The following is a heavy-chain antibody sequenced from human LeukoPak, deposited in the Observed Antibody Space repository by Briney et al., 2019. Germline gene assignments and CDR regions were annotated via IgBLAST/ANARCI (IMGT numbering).Heavy chain of an antibody. CDR3: TRDRGARVVGSTNDY. D-gene: IGHD2-15*01. CDR1: GFTFGDYA. Sequence: GGSLRLSCTASGFTFGDYAMSWVRQAPGKGLEWVGFIRSKAYGGTTEYAASVKGRFTISRDDSKSIAYPQMNSLKTEDTAVYYCTRDRGARVVGSTNDYWGQGTLVTVSS. V-gene: IGHV3-49*04. J-gene: IGHJ4*02. CDR2: IRSKAYGGTT.